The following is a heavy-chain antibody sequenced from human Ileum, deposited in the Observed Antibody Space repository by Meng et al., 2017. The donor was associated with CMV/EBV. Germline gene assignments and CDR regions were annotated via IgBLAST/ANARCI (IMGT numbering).Heavy chain of an antibody. CDR3: AGWRSSGWYFFDF. V-gene: IGHV4-39*07. J-gene: IGHJ4*02. CDR2: MYHSGST. D-gene: IGHD6-19*01. CDR1: GGSVSSNTYY. Sequence: QLQLQESGPGLVKPSETLSLTCSVTGGSVSSNTYYWAWIRQSPGEGLEWIGSMYHSGSTYHNPSLKSRVTISVDTSKNQFSLKLNSVTAADTAVYYCAGWRSSGWYFFDFWGQGTLVTVSS.